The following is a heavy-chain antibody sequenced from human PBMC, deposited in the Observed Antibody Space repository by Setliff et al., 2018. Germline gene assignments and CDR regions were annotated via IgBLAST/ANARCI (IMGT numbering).Heavy chain of an antibody. J-gene: IGHJ6*03. CDR2: TIPLFGTT. V-gene: IGHV1-69*05. CDR1: GGTFTNYG. Sequence: SVKVSCKASGGTFTNYGVSWVRQAPGQGLEWMGGTIPLFGTTDYAQKFHGRVTIITDESTSTAYMELSSLTSDDTAVYYCARGRPTASPYYYYYMDVWGKGTTVTVSS. CDR3: ARGRPTASPYYYYYMDV. D-gene: IGHD4-4*01.